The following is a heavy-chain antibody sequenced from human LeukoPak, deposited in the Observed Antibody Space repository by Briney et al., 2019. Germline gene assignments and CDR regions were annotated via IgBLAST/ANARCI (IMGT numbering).Heavy chain of an antibody. D-gene: IGHD6-13*01. Sequence: PGGSLRLSCAASGFTFDDYAIHWVRQAPGKGLEWVSLVSANGNSTYYSDSVKGRFTISRDNSKNSLYLQMNSLRTEDTTFYYCAKEAVNDSSTWYPGWFDPWGQGTLVTVSS. CDR3: AKEAVNDSSTWYPGWFDP. V-gene: IGHV3-43*02. CDR1: GFTFDDYA. J-gene: IGHJ5*02. CDR2: VSANGNST.